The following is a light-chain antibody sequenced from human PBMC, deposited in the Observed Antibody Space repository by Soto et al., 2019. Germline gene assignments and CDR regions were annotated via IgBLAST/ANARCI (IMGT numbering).Light chain of an antibody. CDR1: QDIRNY. V-gene: IGKV1-33*01. CDR3: QQYDTLPPIT. J-gene: IGKJ5*01. CDR2: AAS. Sequence: DIQMTQSPSSLSASVGDRVTITCQASQDIRNYLNWYQQKAGEAPKLLIYAASTLQTGVPSRFSGSGSGTKFTFTISSLRPEDIAIYYCQQYDTLPPITFGQGTRLDLK.